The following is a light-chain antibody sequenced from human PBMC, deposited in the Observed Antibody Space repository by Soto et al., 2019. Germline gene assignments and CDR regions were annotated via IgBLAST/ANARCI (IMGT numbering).Light chain of an antibody. V-gene: IGLV2-14*03. CDR2: DVS. CDR3: SSYTSSSTPHV. CDR1: SSDVGGYNY. J-gene: IGLJ1*01. Sequence: CARNQAASGTGSRGQSSSIPCTGTSSDVGGYNYVSWYQQHPGKAPKLMIYDVSNRPSGVSNRFSGSKSGNTASLTISGLQAEDEADYYCSSYTSSSTPHVFGAGTKVTVL.